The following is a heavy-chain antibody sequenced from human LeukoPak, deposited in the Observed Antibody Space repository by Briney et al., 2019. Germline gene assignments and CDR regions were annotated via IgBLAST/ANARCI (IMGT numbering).Heavy chain of an antibody. CDR3: ARDYEYNWFDP. V-gene: IGHV3-66*01. J-gene: IGHJ5*02. CDR1: GFTVSSNY. CDR2: IYSGGST. Sequence: GGSLGLSCAASGFTVSSNYMSWVRQAPGKGLEWVSVIYSGGSTYYADSVKGRFTISRDNSKNTLYLQMNSLRAEDTAVYYCARDYEYNWFDPWGQGTLVTVSS. D-gene: IGHD3-16*01.